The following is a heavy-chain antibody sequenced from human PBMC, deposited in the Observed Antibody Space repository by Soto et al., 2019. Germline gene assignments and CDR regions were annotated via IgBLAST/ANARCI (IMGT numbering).Heavy chain of an antibody. CDR2: IHHSGST. D-gene: IGHD3-10*01. CDR3: VRGRRGDP. CDR1: GGSFTAYY. V-gene: IGHV4-34*01. J-gene: IGHJ5*02. Sequence: SETLSLTCAVSGGSFTAYYWSWIRQSPDMRLEWIGEIHHSGSTTYNPSVESRVTISVDTSKRQFSLKLTSVTAADTGVYYCVRGRRGDPWGQGXLVTVYS.